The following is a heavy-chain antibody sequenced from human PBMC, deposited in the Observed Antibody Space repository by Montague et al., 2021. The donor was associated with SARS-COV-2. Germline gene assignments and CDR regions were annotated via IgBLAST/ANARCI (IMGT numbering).Heavy chain of an antibody. CDR3: ARDGDYGGTWYSFLQN. D-gene: IGHD4-17*01. J-gene: IGHJ1*01. V-gene: IGHV6-1*01. Sequence: CAISGDSVSSDTAAWHWIGQSPSRGPEWLGRTFYRSQWHTDSAASVRSRISFSGDISKNQFSLHLNSVTPEDTAIYYCARDGDYGGTWYSFLQNWGQGTLVIVSS. CDR2: TFYRSQWHT. CDR1: GDSVSSDTAA.